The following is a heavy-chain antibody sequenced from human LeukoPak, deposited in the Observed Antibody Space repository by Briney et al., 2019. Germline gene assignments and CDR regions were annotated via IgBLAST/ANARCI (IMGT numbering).Heavy chain of an antibody. CDR3: ARDRGIMITFGGVIVDFDY. J-gene: IGHJ4*02. D-gene: IGHD3-16*02. CDR2: INPSGGST. Sequence: ASVKVSCKASGYTFTSYYMHWVRQAPGQGLEWMGIINPSGGSTSYAQKFQGRVTMTRDTSTSTVYMELSSLRSDDTAVYYCARDRGIMITFGGVIVDFDYWGQGTLVTVSS. CDR1: GYTFTSYY. V-gene: IGHV1-46*01.